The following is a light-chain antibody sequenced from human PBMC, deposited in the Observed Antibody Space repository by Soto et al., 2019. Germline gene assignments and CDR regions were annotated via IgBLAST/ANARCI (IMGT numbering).Light chain of an antibody. CDR3: QHGIHFPLA. V-gene: IGKV1-12*01. J-gene: IGKJ4*01. CDR2: AAS. CDR1: EGIDSW. Sequence: DIQMTQSPSSVSASVGDRVTITCRASEGIDSWLAWYQQKPGKAPKLLISAASSLQSGVPTRFSGSGAGTDFTLTSTSLQPEDFVTYYGQHGIHFPLAFGGGTRVEIK.